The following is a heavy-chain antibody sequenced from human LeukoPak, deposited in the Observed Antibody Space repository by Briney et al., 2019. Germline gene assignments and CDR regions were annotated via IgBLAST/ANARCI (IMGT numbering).Heavy chain of an antibody. CDR3: VRESFGSYYWFDP. J-gene: IGHJ5*02. CDR1: GFTFSSYA. D-gene: IGHD1-26*01. V-gene: IGHV3-23*01. CDR2: IRGSGGST. Sequence: GGSLRLSCAASGFTFSSYAMSWVRQAPGKGLEWVSAIRGSGGSTYYADSVKGRFTISRDNSKNTLYLQMNSLRAEDTAVYYCVRESFGSYYWFDPWGQGTLVTVSS.